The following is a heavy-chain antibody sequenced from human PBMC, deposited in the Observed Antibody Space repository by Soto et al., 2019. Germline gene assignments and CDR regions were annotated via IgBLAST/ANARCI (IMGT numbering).Heavy chain of an antibody. CDR2: ISGSGGST. J-gene: IGHJ6*02. V-gene: IGHV3-23*01. CDR3: AKSVASYGYPIIYYYYGRDV. CDR1: GFTFSSYA. Sequence: GGSLRLSCAASGFTFSSYAMSWVRQAPGKGLEWVSAISGSGGSTYYADSVKGRFTISRDNSKNTLYLQVNSLRAEDTAVYYCAKSVASYGYPIIYYYYGRDVWGQGTTVTVSS. D-gene: IGHD5-18*01.